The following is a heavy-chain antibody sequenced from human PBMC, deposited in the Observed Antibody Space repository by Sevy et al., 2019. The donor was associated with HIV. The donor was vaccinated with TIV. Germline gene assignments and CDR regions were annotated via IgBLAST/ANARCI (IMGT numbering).Heavy chain of an antibody. D-gene: IGHD3-10*01. CDR2: VYSGGTT. CDR1: GFTVNSDY. V-gene: IGHV3-53*01. CDR3: ARHISFGELGSWFDP. Sequence: GGSLRLSCAASGFTVNSDYMSWVRQAPGKGLEWVSVVYSGGTTYYADSVKGRFSISRDNSKNILYLQMNSLRAEDTAVYYCARHISFGELGSWFDPWGQGTLVPVSS. J-gene: IGHJ5*02.